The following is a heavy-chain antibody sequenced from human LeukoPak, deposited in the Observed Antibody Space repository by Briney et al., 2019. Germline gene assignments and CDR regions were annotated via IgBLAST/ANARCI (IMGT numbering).Heavy chain of an antibody. J-gene: IGHJ3*02. CDR3: ARGQGTSGYYSNDAFDI. Sequence: SETLSLTCTVSGVSISSGGYYWSWLRQDPGKGLEWIGYIYYNVSTYYNPPLKNRDIISVDTAKNQFSLKLSSETAADTAVYYCARGQGTSGYYSNDAFDIWGQGTMVTVSS. CDR2: IYYNVST. D-gene: IGHD3-22*01. CDR1: GVSISSGGYY. V-gene: IGHV4-31*03.